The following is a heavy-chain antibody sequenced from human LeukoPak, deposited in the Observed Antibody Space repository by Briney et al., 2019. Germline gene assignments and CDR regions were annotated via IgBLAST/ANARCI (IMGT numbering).Heavy chain of an antibody. CDR2: INWNGGST. CDR3: ARGVAAAAGDY. V-gene: IGHV3-20*04. Sequence: GAGGSLRLSCAASGFTFDDYGVSWVRQAPGKGLEWVSGINWNGGSTGYADSVKGRFTISRDNAKNSLYLQMNSLRAEDTALYYCARGVAAAAGDYWGQGTLVTVSS. CDR1: GFTFDDYG. D-gene: IGHD6-13*01. J-gene: IGHJ4*02.